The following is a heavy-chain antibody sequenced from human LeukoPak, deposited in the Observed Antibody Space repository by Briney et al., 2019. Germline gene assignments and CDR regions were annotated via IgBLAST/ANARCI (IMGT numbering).Heavy chain of an antibody. V-gene: IGHV3-7*01. J-gene: IGHJ4*02. Sequence: PGGSLRLSCAASGFTFSSYWMNWVRRAPGKGLEWVANIKQDGSEKYYVDSVKGRFTISRDNAKNSLYLQMDGLRAEDTAVYYCARSRYDDYWGQGTLVTVSS. CDR3: ARSRYDDY. CDR1: GFTFSSYW. D-gene: IGHD2-15*01. CDR2: IKQDGSEK.